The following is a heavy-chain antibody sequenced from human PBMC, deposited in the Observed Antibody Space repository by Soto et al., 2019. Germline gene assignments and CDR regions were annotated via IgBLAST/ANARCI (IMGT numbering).Heavy chain of an antibody. CDR3: TRGRGTSGWYADY. D-gene: IGHD6-13*01. Sequence: EVQLVESGGGMVQPGRSLRLSCSASRFTFSEFAVTWVRQAPGKGLEWVGVIRSETYGGSTVLAASVKGRFAISRDDSKSIAYLQMTSLKSEDTAVYYCTRGRGTSGWYADYWGQGVLVTVSS. CDR1: RFTFSEFA. CDR2: IRSETYGGST. V-gene: IGHV3-49*04. J-gene: IGHJ4*02.